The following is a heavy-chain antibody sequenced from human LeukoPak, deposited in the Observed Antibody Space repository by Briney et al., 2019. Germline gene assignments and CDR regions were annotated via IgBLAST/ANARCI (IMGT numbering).Heavy chain of an antibody. Sequence: SETLSLTCTVSGGSISSSSYYWGWIRQPPGKGLEWIGSIYYSGSTYYNPSLKSRVTISVDTSKNQFSLKLSSVTAADTAVYYCARGAEAVVWAFDIWGQGTMVTVSS. CDR1: GGSISSSSYY. V-gene: IGHV4-39*07. D-gene: IGHD6-19*01. J-gene: IGHJ3*02. CDR3: ARGAEAVVWAFDI. CDR2: IYYSGST.